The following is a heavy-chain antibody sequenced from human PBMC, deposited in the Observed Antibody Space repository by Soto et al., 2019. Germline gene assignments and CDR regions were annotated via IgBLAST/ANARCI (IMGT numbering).Heavy chain of an antibody. CDR2: MNPGSGDT. D-gene: IGHD3-10*01. CDR1: GYSFTNND. J-gene: IGHJ5*01. CDR3: AIMETFGSLNLFDP. V-gene: IGHV1-8*01. Sequence: GASVKGSCKASGYSFTNNDVSWVRQATGQGLEWMGWMNPGSGDTGYAQKFQGRVTMTRDISIATAYMELSSLRSEDTAIYYCAIMETFGSLNLFDPWGQGTLVTGSA.